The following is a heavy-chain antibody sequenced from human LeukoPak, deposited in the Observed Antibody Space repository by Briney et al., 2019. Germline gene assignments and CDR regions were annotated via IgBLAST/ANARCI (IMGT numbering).Heavy chain of an antibody. CDR2: ISWNSGSI. CDR1: GFTFDDYA. Sequence: EPGRSLRLSCAASGFTFDDYAMHWVRQAPGKGLEWVSGISWNSGSIGYADSVKGRFTISRDNAKNSLYLQMNSLRAEDMALYYCAKGEFSGSSWYWYFDLWGRGTLVTVSS. J-gene: IGHJ2*01. CDR3: AKGEFSGSSWYWYFDL. D-gene: IGHD6-13*01. V-gene: IGHV3-9*03.